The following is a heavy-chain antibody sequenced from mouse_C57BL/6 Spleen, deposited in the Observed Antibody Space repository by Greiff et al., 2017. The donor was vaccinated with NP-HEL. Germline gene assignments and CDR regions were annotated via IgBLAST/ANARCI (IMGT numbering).Heavy chain of an antibody. CDR1: GFSLSSYG. CDR3: ATYSNSAWFAY. J-gene: IGHJ3*01. V-gene: IGHV2-2*01. CDR2: IWSGGST. D-gene: IGHD2-5*01. Sequence: VHLVESGPGLVQPSQSLSITCTVSGFSLSSYGVHWVRQSPGKGLEWLGVIWSGGSTDYNAAFISRLSISKDNSKSQVFFKMNSLQADDTAIYYCATYSNSAWFAYWGQGTLVTVSA.